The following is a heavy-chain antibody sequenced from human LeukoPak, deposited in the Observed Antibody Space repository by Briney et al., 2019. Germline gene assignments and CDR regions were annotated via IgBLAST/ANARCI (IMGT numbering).Heavy chain of an antibody. V-gene: IGHV4-4*07. CDR3: ATYTTTTGGLDY. D-gene: IGHD2-8*02. Sequence: SETLSLTCTVSGGSISNYYWTWIRQPAGRGLEWIGHIYTSRSTNYNPSLKSRVTMSVDTSKNQFSLNLTSVTAADAAVYYCATYTTTTGGLDYWGQGTLVTVSS. CDR1: GGSISNYY. CDR2: IYTSRST. J-gene: IGHJ4*02.